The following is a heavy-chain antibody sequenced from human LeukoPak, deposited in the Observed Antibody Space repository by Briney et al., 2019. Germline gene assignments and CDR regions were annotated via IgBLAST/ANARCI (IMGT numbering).Heavy chain of an antibody. Sequence: PSETLSLTCTVSTGSISSYHWSWVRQPPGKGLEWIGYILTSGTTNYNPSLKSRLTISVDTSKNRFTLKLSSVTAADTAAYYCARLRVSGSYLYYFDYWGQGTLVTVSS. CDR3: ARLRVSGSYLYYFDY. D-gene: IGHD3-10*01. CDR1: TGSISSYH. V-gene: IGHV4-4*09. J-gene: IGHJ4*02. CDR2: ILTSGTT.